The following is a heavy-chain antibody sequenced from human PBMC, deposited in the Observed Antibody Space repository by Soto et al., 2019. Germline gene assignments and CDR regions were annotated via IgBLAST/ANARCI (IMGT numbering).Heavy chain of an antibody. CDR3: ARGLRLDYYSMDV. J-gene: IGHJ6*02. Sequence: GGSLRLSCAASGFTFDDYAMHWVRQAPGKGLEWVSGISWNSGTIGYAVSVKGRFTISRDNAKNSLYLQMNSLRAEDTALYYCARGLRLDYYSMDVWGQGTTVTVSS. CDR2: ISWNSGTI. V-gene: IGHV3-9*01. CDR1: GFTFDDYA.